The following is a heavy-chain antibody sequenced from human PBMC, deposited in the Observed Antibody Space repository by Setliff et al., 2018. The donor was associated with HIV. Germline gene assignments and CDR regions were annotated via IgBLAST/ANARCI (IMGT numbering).Heavy chain of an antibody. J-gene: IGHJ4*02. CDR1: GFTFSSYA. D-gene: IGHD2-15*01. CDR2: VIRGGHNT. Sequence: GGSLRLSCAASGFTFSSYAMTWVRQAPGKGLEWVSSVIRGGHNTFYADSVKGRFTISRDNSKDTLYLQVSGLTAEDTAIYYCAKTLVVVASPLDFWGQGTLVTVSS. CDR3: AKTLVVVASPLDF. V-gene: IGHV3-23*01.